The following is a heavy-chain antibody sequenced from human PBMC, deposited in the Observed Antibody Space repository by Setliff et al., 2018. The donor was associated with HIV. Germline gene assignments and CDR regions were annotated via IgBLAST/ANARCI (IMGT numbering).Heavy chain of an antibody. Sequence: SETLSLTCTVSGGSISSGGYYWNWLRQYPVKVLEWIGHIYYNGRTLFNPALGTRLNMSLDTSENQFSLHLTAVTAADTAVYYCVRERRRSPLSYGLDVWGQGTTVTVSS. CDR3: VRERRRSPLSYGLDV. J-gene: IGHJ6*02. V-gene: IGHV4-31*03. CDR2: IYYNGRT. CDR1: GGSISSGGYY.